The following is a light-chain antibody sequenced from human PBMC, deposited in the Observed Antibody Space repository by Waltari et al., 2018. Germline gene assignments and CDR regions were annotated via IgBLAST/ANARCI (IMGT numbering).Light chain of an antibody. Sequence: AVQLTQSPSSLSASVGARVIITCRASQAIKSDLGWYQQRPGNAPKVLIYGASTLHRGVPSRFSGSGSGTNFSLTISSLQPEDFATYYCLQDFDFRFTFGPGTKVDL. CDR1: QAIKSD. J-gene: IGKJ3*01. CDR2: GAS. CDR3: LQDFDFRFT. V-gene: IGKV1-6*01.